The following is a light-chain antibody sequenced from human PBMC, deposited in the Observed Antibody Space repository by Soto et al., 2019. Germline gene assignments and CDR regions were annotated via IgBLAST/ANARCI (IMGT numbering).Light chain of an antibody. CDR2: EVS. CDR3: SSYTSNRTLV. Sequence: QSALTQPASVSGSPGQSITISCTGTSSDVGAYNYVSWYQQHPDKAPKLMIFEVSDRPSGVSNRFSGSNSGNTASLTISGRQAEDEADYFCSSYTSNRTLVFGGGTKLTVL. CDR1: SSDVGAYNY. J-gene: IGLJ3*02. V-gene: IGLV2-14*01.